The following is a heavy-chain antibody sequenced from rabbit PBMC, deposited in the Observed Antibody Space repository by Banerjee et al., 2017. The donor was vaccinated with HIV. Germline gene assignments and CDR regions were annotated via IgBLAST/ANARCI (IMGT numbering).Heavy chain of an antibody. D-gene: IGHD8-1*01. V-gene: IGHV1S40*01. Sequence: QSLEESGGGLVQPEGSLTLTCTASGFSFSSSYYMCWVRQAPGKGLEWIACIVAGSSGSTGYASWAKGRFTISKTSSTTVTLQMTSLTAADTATYFCVRDMGAISYYSFDLWGQGTLVTVS. J-gene: IGHJ4*01. CDR1: GFSFSSSYY. CDR2: IVAGSSGST. CDR3: VRDMGAISYYSFDL.